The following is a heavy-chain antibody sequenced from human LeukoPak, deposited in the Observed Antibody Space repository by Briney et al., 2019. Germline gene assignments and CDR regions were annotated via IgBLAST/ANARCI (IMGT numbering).Heavy chain of an antibody. Sequence: ASVKVSCKASGGTFSSHAISWVRQAPGQGLEWMGGIIPIFGTANYAQKFQGRVTITTDESTSTAYMELSSLRSEDTAVYYCARGPFGGPRYWYFDLWGRGTLVTVSS. CDR1: GGTFSSHA. D-gene: IGHD3-10*01. CDR3: ARGPFGGPRYWYFDL. CDR2: IIPIFGTA. J-gene: IGHJ2*01. V-gene: IGHV1-69*05.